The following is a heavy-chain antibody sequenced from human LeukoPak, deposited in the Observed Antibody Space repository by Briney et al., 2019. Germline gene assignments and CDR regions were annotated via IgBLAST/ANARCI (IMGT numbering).Heavy chain of an antibody. CDR1: GGTFSSYA. CDR2: IIPIFGTA. Sequence: ASVKVSCKASGGTFSSYAISWVRQAPGQGLELMGGIIPIFGTANYAQKFQGRVTITADESTSTAYMELSSLRSEDTAVYYCARGVKGSGYEYYFDYWGQGTLVTVSS. V-gene: IGHV1-69*13. J-gene: IGHJ4*02. D-gene: IGHD5-12*01. CDR3: ARGVKGSGYEYYFDY.